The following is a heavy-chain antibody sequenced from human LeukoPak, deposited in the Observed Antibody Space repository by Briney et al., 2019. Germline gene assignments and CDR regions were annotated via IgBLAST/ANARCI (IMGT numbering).Heavy chain of an antibody. Sequence: GGSLRLSCAASEFSVGSNYMTWVRQAPGKGLEWVSLIYSGGSTYYADSVKGRFTISRDNAKNSLYLQMNSLRAEDTAVYYCAREVRYDSSGYYQHTTLYYYYYMDVWGKGTTVTVSS. CDR3: AREVRYDSSGYYQHTTLYYYYYMDV. CDR2: IYSGGST. J-gene: IGHJ6*03. V-gene: IGHV3-66*01. D-gene: IGHD3-22*01. CDR1: EFSVGSNY.